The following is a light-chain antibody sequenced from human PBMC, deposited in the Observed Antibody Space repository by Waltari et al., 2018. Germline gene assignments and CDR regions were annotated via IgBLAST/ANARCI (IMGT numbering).Light chain of an antibody. CDR1: QTIDNN. V-gene: IGKV3-15*01. Sequence: EIVVTQSPATLSASPGERATLSCRTSQTIDNNLAWYQQKPGQTPRLLIYGASTRAIGIPARFSGSGFGTEFTLTISSLQSEDFAVYYCQQYNNWLSVTFGQGTRLEI. CDR2: GAS. J-gene: IGKJ5*01. CDR3: QQYNNWLSVT.